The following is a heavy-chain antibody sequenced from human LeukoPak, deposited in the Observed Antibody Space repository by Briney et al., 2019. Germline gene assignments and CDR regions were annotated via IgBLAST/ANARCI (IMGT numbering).Heavy chain of an antibody. Sequence: PSETLSLTCTVSGGSISSGSYYWGWIRQPPGKGLEWIGSFYYSGSTYYNPSLKSRVTISVDTSKNQFSLKLSSVTAADTAVYYCARVGLFVVVTAIRGQYYFDYWGQGTLVTVSS. J-gene: IGHJ4*02. V-gene: IGHV4-39*07. CDR1: GGSISSGSYY. CDR2: FYYSGST. D-gene: IGHD2-21*02. CDR3: ARVGLFVVVTAIRGQYYFDY.